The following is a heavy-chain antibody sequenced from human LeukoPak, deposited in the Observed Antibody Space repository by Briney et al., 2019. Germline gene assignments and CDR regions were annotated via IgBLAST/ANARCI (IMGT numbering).Heavy chain of an antibody. Sequence: GGSLRLSCVASGFTFSSYSMSWVRQAPGKGLEWVSAIIGSGGTTYYADSVKGRFTVSRDNSKSTLYLQMNSLRAEDTTVYYCAKDLAPGNYWGQGTLVSVSS. V-gene: IGHV3-23*01. J-gene: IGHJ4*02. CDR2: IIGSGGTT. CDR1: GFTFSSYS. D-gene: IGHD1-26*01. CDR3: AKDLAPGNY.